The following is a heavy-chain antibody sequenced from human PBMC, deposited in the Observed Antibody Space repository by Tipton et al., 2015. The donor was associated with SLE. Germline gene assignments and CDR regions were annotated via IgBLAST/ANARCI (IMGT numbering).Heavy chain of an antibody. V-gene: IGHV1-18*04. J-gene: IGHJ4*02. CDR3: ARGAYPVYNQGPSDY. Sequence: QLVQSGAEVKKPGASVKVSCKASGYTFTSYGISWVRQAPGQGLEWMGWISAYNGNTNYAQKLQGRVTITADKSTSTAYMELSSLRSEDTAVYYCARGAYPVYNQGPSDYWGQGTLVTVSS. D-gene: IGHD5-24*01. CDR1: GYTFTSYG. CDR2: ISAYNGNT.